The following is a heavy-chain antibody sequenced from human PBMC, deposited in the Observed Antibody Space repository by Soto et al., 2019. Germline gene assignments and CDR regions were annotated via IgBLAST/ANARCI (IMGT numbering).Heavy chain of an antibody. J-gene: IGHJ4*02. CDR2: ISTYNGNT. Sequence: ASVKVSCKASGYTFTTSGITWVRQAPGQGLEWMGWISTYNGNTNYAQNLQGRVTMTTDTFTSTAYMELRSLRTDDTAVYYCARGYVYGASYYFDYWGRGSLVTVSS. V-gene: IGHV1-18*01. D-gene: IGHD2-15*01. CDR3: ARGYVYGASYYFDY. CDR1: GYTFTTSG.